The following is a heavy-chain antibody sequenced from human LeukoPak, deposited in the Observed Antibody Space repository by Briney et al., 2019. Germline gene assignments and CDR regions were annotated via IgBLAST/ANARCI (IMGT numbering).Heavy chain of an antibody. CDR3: ARVVVAAPGDWFDP. CDR1: AASISNGDYY. D-gene: IGHD2-15*01. V-gene: IGHV4-30-4*08. J-gene: IGHJ5*02. CDR2: IYYSGST. Sequence: SETLSLTCSVSAASISNGDYYWSWLRQPPGKGLEWIGYIYYSGSTYFNPSLKSRVTMSMDTSKNQFSLKLTSVTAADTAVYYCARVVVAAPGDWFDPWGQGTLVTVSS.